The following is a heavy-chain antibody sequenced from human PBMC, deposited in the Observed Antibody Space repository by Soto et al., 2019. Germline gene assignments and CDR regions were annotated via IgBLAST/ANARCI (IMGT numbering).Heavy chain of an antibody. J-gene: IGHJ6*02. CDR1: GGSISSGAYY. D-gene: IGHD2-21*01. Sequence: QVQLQESGPGLVKPSQTLSLNCTVSGGSISSGAYYWTWIRQHPGKGLEWIGYIYYSGSGSTYYNPSLKSRVTISVDTSKNQFSLKLTSVTAADTAVYYCAIDSLLFSRCMDVWGQGTPVTVSS. CDR2: IYYSGSGST. V-gene: IGHV4-31*03. CDR3: AIDSLLFSRCMDV.